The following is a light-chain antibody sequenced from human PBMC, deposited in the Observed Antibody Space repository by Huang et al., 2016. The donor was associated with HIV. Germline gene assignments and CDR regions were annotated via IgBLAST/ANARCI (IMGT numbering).Light chain of an antibody. CDR1: QHISTL. CDR3: QQAHSFPLT. CDR2: AAS. Sequence: DIQMTQSPSSVSATVGDRVTLTCRASQHISTLLAWYEQKPGKAPRLLIYAASRLKAEVPSMFSGSGSGTYFTLTINNLQPEDFATYYCQQAHSFPLTFGGGTKVEFK. J-gene: IGKJ4*01. V-gene: IGKV1-12*01.